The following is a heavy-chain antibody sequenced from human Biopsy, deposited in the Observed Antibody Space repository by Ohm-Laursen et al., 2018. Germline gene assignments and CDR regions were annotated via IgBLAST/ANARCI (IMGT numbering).Heavy chain of an antibody. V-gene: IGHV3-11*01. D-gene: IGHD3-16*01. CDR3: ARDLTWGSYFDS. CDR2: ISGIVDTT. J-gene: IGHJ4*02. CDR1: GFTFSDYY. Sequence: SLRLSCTASGFTFSDYYMSWIRQAPGRGLEWVSHISGIVDTTYYADSVKGRFTISRDNSKNSLYLQMNSLRAEDTAVYYCARDLTWGSYFDSWGQGSLVTVSS.